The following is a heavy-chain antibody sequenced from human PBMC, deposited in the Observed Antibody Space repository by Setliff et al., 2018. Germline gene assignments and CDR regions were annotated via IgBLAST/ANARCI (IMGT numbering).Heavy chain of an antibody. CDR1: GYSFASYW. CDR3: ARDSNYEGAYDY. D-gene: IGHD4-4*01. J-gene: IGHJ4*02. V-gene: IGHV5-51*01. CDR2: IYPGDSDT. Sequence: PGESLKISCKASGYSFASYWIAWVRQMPGKGLEWMGVIYPGDSDTRYSPSFQGQVTISADKSISTAYLQWSSLKASDTAIYYCARDSNYEGAYDYWGQGTLVTVSS.